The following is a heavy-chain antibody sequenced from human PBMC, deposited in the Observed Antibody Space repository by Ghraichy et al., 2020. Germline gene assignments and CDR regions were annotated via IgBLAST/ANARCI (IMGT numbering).Heavy chain of an antibody. CDR3: AKGDSN. D-gene: IGHD2-21*02. V-gene: IGHV3-30*02. CDR1: GFTFSRYG. J-gene: IGHJ4*02. Sequence: SCAASGFTFSRYGMHWVRQAPGKGLEWVAFIQFDETQKYYADSVRGRFTISRDNSKSTVYLQMNSLRVEDTAIYYCAKGDSNWGQGTLVTVSS. CDR2: IQFDETQK.